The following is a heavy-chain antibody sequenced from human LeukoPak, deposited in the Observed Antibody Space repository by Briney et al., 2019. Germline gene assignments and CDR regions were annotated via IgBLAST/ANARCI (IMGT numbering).Heavy chain of an antibody. CDR1: GGSISSYY. V-gene: IGHV4-4*07. D-gene: IGHD2-2*01. CDR3: ARDSNSVVVPAAKYGMDV. J-gene: IGHJ6*02. Sequence: PSETLSLTCTVSGGSISSYYWSWIRQPAGKGLEWIGRIYTSGSTNYNPSLKSRVTMSVDTSKNQFSLKLSSVTAADTAVYHCARDSNSVVVPAAKYGMDVWGQGTTVTVSS. CDR2: IYTSGST.